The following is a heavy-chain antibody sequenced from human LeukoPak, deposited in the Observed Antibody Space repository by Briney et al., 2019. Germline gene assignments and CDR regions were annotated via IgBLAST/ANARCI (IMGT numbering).Heavy chain of an antibody. CDR3: TSHDYPLFHY. V-gene: IGHV3-15*01. Sequence: GGSLRLSCAASGFTFSYAWMSWARQVPGKGLEWVGRIKTRTEGGTTDYPAPVKGRFTVSRDDSKNMLYLQMNSLKTEDTAVYYCTSHDYPLFHYWGQGTLVTVSS. D-gene: IGHD4/OR15-4a*01. CDR1: GFTFSYAW. J-gene: IGHJ4*02. CDR2: IKTRTEGGTT.